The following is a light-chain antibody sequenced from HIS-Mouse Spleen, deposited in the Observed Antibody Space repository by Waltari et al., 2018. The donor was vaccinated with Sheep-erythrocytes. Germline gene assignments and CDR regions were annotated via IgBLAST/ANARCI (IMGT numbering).Light chain of an antibody. CDR1: SSDVGGYNY. CDR2: HVS. Sequence: QSALTQPRSVSGSPGQSVTISCTGTSSDVGGYNYVSWNQQHPGKAPKLMIYHVSKRPSGVPDSFSGSKSGNAASLTISGLQAEDEADYSCCSYAGSYNHVFATGTKVTVL. J-gene: IGLJ1*01. CDR3: CSYAGSYNHV. V-gene: IGLV2-11*01.